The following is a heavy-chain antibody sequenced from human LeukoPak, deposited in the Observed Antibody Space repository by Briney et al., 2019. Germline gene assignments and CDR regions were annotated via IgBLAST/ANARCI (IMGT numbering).Heavy chain of an antibody. V-gene: IGHV4-34*01. D-gene: IGHD3-16*02. Sequence: SETLSLTCAVYGGSLSGYYWNWIRQPPGKGLEWIGEINHSGSTNYNPSLKSRVTISVDTPKNQFSLKLSSVTAADTAVYYCARERAYSYRKQRGQERDLRYWGQGTLVTVSS. CDR2: INHSGST. J-gene: IGHJ4*02. CDR3: ARERAYSYRKQRGQERDLRY. CDR1: GGSLSGYY.